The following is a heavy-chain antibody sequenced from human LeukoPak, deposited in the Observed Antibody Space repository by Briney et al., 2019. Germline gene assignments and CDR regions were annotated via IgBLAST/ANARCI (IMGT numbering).Heavy chain of an antibody. CDR3: ARDTAMVLFDY. Sequence: GASVKVSCKASGYTFTSYAMHWVRQAPGQRLEWMGWINAGNGNTKYSQKFQGRVTMTTDTSTSTAYMELRSLRSDDTAVYYCARDTAMVLFDYWGQGTLVTVSS. D-gene: IGHD5-18*01. J-gene: IGHJ4*02. V-gene: IGHV1-3*01. CDR1: GYTFTSYA. CDR2: INAGNGNT.